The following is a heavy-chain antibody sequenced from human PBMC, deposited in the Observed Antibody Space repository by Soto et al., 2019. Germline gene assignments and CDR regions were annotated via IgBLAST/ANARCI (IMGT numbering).Heavy chain of an antibody. CDR3: AKDQYTTSSGLFDY. D-gene: IGHD6-6*01. V-gene: IGHV3-23*01. Sequence: GGSLRLSCAASGFPFSTYGMNWVRQAPGKGLEWVSRISGTGYSTDYADSVKGRFTISRDNSKNTVYLQMNSLRAEDTAVYYCAKDQYTTSSGLFDYWGQGTLVTVSS. CDR1: GFPFSTYG. J-gene: IGHJ4*02. CDR2: ISGTGYST.